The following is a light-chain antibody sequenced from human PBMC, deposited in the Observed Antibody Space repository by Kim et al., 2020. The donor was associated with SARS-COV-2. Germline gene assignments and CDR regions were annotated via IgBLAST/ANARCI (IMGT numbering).Light chain of an antibody. V-gene: IGKV1-8*01. J-gene: IGKJ1*01. Sequence: ASPGDRVTITCRASQGISSYLAWYQQKPGKAPKLLIYAASTLQSGVPSRFSGTGSGTDFTLTISCLQSEDFAAYYCQQYYSYPRTFGQGTKVDIK. CDR3: QQYYSYPRT. CDR2: AAS. CDR1: QGISSY.